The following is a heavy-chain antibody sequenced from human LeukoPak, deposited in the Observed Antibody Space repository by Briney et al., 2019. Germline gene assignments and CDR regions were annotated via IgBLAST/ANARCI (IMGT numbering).Heavy chain of an antibody. V-gene: IGHV3-11*01. CDR1: GFKFTTYY. CDR3: VRLVRGATFDP. CDR2: ISGSGTTI. D-gene: IGHD3-10*01. Sequence: PGGSLRLSCAASGFKFTTYYMTWIRQAPGKGLEWLSSISGSGTTIDYADSVKGRFTISRDSAKTSLYLQMNNLTAEDTAVYYCVRLVRGATFDPWGQGALVAVSS. J-gene: IGHJ5*02.